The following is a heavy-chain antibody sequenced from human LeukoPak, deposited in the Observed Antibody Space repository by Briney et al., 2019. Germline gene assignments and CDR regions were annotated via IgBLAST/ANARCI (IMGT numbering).Heavy chain of an antibody. Sequence: KPSETLSLTCTVSGGSISSYYWGWIRQPPGKGLEWIGYIYYSGSTNYNPSLKSRVTISVDTSKNQFSLKLSSVTAADTAVYYCAGSPDYYDSSGYGPRQPSGLPNDYWGQGTLVTVSS. CDR1: GGSISSYY. D-gene: IGHD3-22*01. V-gene: IGHV4-59*01. J-gene: IGHJ4*02. CDR3: AGSPDYYDSSGYGPRQPSGLPNDY. CDR2: IYYSGST.